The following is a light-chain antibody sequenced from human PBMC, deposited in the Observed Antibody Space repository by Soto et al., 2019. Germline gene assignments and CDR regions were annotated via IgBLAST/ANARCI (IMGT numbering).Light chain of an antibody. CDR1: QTISSN. CDR3: QQYHNWPPQYT. Sequence: EIVMTQSPATLSVSPGDSATLSCRASQTISSNLAWYQQRPGQAPRLLIHGASTRATGVPARFSGSGSGTEFTLTISSLQSEDFAVYYCQQYHNWPPQYTFGQGTNLQIK. CDR2: GAS. J-gene: IGKJ2*01. V-gene: IGKV3-15*01.